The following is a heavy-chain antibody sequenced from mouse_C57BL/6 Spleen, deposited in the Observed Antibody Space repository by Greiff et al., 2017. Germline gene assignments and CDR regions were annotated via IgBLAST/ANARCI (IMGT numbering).Heavy chain of an antibody. CDR1: GYTFTDYE. D-gene: IGHD2-4*01. CDR3: TRGRLRLWYFDV. J-gene: IGHJ1*03. CDR2: IDPETGGT. Sequence: LQESGAELVRPGASVTLSCKASGYTFTDYEMHWVKQTPVHGLEWIGAIDPETGGTAYNQKFKGKAILTADTSSSTAYMELRSLTSEDSAVYYCTRGRLRLWYFDVWGTGTTVTVSS. V-gene: IGHV1-15*01.